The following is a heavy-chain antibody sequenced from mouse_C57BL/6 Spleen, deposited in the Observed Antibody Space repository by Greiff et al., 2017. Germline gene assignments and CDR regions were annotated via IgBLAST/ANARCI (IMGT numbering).Heavy chain of an antibody. CDR1: GYTFTSYW. Sequence: QLQLKQPGAELVMPGASVKLSCKASGYTFTSYWMHWVKQRPGQGLEWIGEIDPSDSYTNYNQKFKGKSTLTVDKSSSTAYMQLSSLTSEDSAVYYCATYDYAFDYWGQGTTLTVSS. J-gene: IGHJ2*01. V-gene: IGHV1-69*01. CDR3: ATYDYAFDY. D-gene: IGHD2-4*01. CDR2: IDPSDSYT.